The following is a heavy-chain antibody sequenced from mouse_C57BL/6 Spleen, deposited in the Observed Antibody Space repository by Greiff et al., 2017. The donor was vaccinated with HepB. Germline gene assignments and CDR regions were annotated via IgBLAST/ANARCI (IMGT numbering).Heavy chain of an antibody. J-gene: IGHJ1*03. CDR2: ISYDGSN. V-gene: IGHV3-6*01. D-gene: IGHD1-1*01. CDR1: GYSITSGYY. CDR3: ARSYYGSSYDWYFDV. Sequence: EVKLVESGPGLVKPSQSLSLTCSVPGYSITSGYYWNWIRQFPGNKLEWMGYISYDGSNNYNPSLKNRISITRDTSKNQFFLKLNSVTTEDTATYYGARSYYGSSYDWYFDVWGTGTTVTVSS.